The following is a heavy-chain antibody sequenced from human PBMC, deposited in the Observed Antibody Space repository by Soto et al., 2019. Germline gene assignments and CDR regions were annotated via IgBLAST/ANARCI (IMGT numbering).Heavy chain of an antibody. Sequence: EVQLVESGGGLVQPGGSLRLSCAASGFTVSSNYMSWVRQAPGKGLEWVSVIYSGGSTYYADSVKGRFTISRDNSKNTLYLQMNSLRAEDTAVYYCARDHYDFWSGQYYYYYMDVWGKGTTVTVSS. V-gene: IGHV3-66*01. CDR2: IYSGGST. CDR1: GFTVSSNY. D-gene: IGHD3-3*01. J-gene: IGHJ6*03. CDR3: ARDHYDFWSGQYYYYYMDV.